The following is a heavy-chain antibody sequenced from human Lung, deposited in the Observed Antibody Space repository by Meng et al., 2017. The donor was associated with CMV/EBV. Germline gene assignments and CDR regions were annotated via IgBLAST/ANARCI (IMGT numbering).Heavy chain of an antibody. CDR2: ISYDGDKK. CDR3: ARVYYDSTNYYFSFGY. CDR1: GYFFGNYA. J-gene: IGHJ4*02. Sequence: GGSXRLXCVGSGYFFGNYAMHWVRQAPGKGLEWVAVISYDGDKKFYTDSVKGRFTISRDNSKNTLILQMNSLRTEETAVYYCARVYYDSTNYYFSFGYWGQGTLVTVSS. V-gene: IGHV3-30*04. D-gene: IGHD3-22*01.